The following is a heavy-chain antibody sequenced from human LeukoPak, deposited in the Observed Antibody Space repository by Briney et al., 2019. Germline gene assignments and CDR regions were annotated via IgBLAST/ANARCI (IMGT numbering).Heavy chain of an antibody. D-gene: IGHD2-8*01. CDR2: INPNSGGT. CDR1: GYTFTGYY. V-gene: IGHV1-2*02. J-gene: IGHJ6*03. Sequence: ASVKVSCKASGYTFTGYYMHWVRQAPGQGLEWMGWINPNSGGTNYAQKFQGRVTMTRDTSITTAYMELSRLRSDVTAVYYCARDLSVSDYYYYYMDVWGKGTTVTVSS. CDR3: ARDLSVSDYYYYYMDV.